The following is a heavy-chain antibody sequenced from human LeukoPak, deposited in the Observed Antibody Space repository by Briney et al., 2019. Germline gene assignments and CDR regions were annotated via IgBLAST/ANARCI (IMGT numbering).Heavy chain of an antibody. CDR3: ASCRDYYGSGSHISTNWFDP. D-gene: IGHD3-10*01. CDR2: IYYSGST. Sequence: SETLSLTCTVSGGSISSSSYYWGWIRQPPGKGLEWIGSIYYSGSTYYNPSLKSRVTISVDTSKNQFSLKLSSVTAADTAVYYCASCRDYYGSGSHISTNWFDPWGQGTLVTVSS. J-gene: IGHJ5*02. CDR1: GGSISSSSYY. V-gene: IGHV4-39*07.